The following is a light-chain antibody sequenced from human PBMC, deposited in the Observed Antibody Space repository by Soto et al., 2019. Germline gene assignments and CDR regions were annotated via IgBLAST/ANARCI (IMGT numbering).Light chain of an antibody. CDR1: SSNIGAGYD. Sequence: QSVLTQPPSVSGAPGQRVTISCTGSSSNIGAGYDVHWYQQLPGTAPKLLIYGNDNRPSGVPDRFYGSKSGTSASLAITGLQTEDEADYYCQSYDSNLSGVIFGGGTKLTVL. CDR2: GND. J-gene: IGLJ2*01. V-gene: IGLV1-40*01. CDR3: QSYDSNLSGVI.